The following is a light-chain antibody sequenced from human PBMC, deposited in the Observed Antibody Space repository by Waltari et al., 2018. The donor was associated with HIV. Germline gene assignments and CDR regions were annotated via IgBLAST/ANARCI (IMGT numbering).Light chain of an antibody. V-gene: IGLV2-14*01. CDR3: SSYTDSDTLL. Sequence: QSALTQPASVSGSPGQSITISCTGAISDIGIYDLVSWYQKYPGKAPQLIIYDVNTLPSGISNRFSGSKSGNTASLTISALQGDDEADYYCSSYTDSDTLLFGGGTKLTVL. J-gene: IGLJ2*01. CDR2: DVN. CDR1: ISDIGIYDL.